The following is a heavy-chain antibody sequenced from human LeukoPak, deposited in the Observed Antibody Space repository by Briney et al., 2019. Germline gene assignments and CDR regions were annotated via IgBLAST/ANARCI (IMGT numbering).Heavy chain of an antibody. V-gene: IGHV4-59*01. Sequence: SETLSLTCTVSGGSISNYYWSWLRQPPGKGLEWGGYIYYSGSTNYNPSLKSRVTISVDTSKKQFSLKVSSVTAADTPVYYCAGDALWLGGTDSGGQGTLVTVS. CDR2: IYYSGST. CDR1: GGSISNYY. CDR3: AGDALWLGGTDS. J-gene: IGHJ4*02. D-gene: IGHD3-10*01.